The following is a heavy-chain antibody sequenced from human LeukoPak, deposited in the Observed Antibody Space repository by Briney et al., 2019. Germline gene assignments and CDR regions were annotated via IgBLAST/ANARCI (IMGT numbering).Heavy chain of an antibody. V-gene: IGHV4-61*01. CDR1: GGSISSSSYY. CDR3: ARDLYCSGGSCRLNWFDP. D-gene: IGHD2-15*01. J-gene: IGHJ5*02. CDR2: IYYSGST. Sequence: SETLSLTCTVSGGSISSSSYYWGWIRQPPGKGLEWIGYIYYSGSTNYNPSLKSRVTISVDTSKNQFSLKLSSVTAADTAVYYCARDLYCSGGSCRLNWFDPWGQGTLVTVSS.